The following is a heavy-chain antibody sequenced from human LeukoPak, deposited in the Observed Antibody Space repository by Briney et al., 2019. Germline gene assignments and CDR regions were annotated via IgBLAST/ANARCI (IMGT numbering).Heavy chain of an antibody. D-gene: IGHD2-15*01. V-gene: IGHV1-46*01. CDR3: ARGYCSGGSCYRVVFFDY. CDR1: GYSFTSYY. Sequence: SVKVSCKASGYSFTSYYMHWVRQPPGQGLEWMGIFNLSGGSTSYAQKFQGRVTMTRDMSTSTVYMELSSLRSEDTAVYYCARGYCSGGSCYRVVFFDYWGQGTLVTVSS. J-gene: IGHJ4*02. CDR2: FNLSGGST.